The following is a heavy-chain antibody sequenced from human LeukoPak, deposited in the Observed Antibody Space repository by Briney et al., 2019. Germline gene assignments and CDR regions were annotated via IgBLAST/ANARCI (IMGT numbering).Heavy chain of an antibody. D-gene: IGHD3-22*01. Sequence: GASVKVSCKASGYTFTSYYIYWVRQAPGQGLEWMGIINPSRGSTNYAQRFQGRVTMTRDMSTSTVCMELSSLRSEDTAIYYCARGGHVRVYDNSAYYGHEWGQGTLVTVSS. V-gene: IGHV1-46*01. CDR3: ARGGHVRVYDNSAYYGHE. CDR1: GYTFTSYY. J-gene: IGHJ4*02. CDR2: INPSRGST.